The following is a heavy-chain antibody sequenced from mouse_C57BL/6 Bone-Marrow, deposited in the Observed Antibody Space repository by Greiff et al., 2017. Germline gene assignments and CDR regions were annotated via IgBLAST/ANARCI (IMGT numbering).Heavy chain of an antibody. CDR2: IWWDVDK. CDR3: ARHYSSSLDY. CDR1: GFSLSTFGMG. V-gene: IGHV8-8*01. J-gene: IGHJ2*01. Sequence: QVTLKVSGPGIWQPSQTLSLSCSFSGFSLSTFGMGVGWIRQPSGMGLEWLAHIWWDVDKYYNPALKSRLTISKDTSKNQVFLKFANVDTADTATCYCARHYSSSLDYWGQGTTLTVSA. D-gene: IGHD1-1*01.